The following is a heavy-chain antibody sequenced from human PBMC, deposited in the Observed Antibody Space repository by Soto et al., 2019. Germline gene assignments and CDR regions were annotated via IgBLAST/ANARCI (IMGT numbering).Heavy chain of an antibody. CDR2: ISGSGGST. Sequence: GGSLRLSCAASGFTFSSYAMSWVRQAPGKGLEWVSAISGSGGSTYYADSVKGRFTISRDNSKNTLYLQMNSLRAEDTAVYYCAKDREYYYGSGSYYNGDAFDIWGQGTMVT. CDR1: GFTFSSYA. CDR3: AKDREYYYGSGSYYNGDAFDI. J-gene: IGHJ3*02. D-gene: IGHD3-10*01. V-gene: IGHV3-23*01.